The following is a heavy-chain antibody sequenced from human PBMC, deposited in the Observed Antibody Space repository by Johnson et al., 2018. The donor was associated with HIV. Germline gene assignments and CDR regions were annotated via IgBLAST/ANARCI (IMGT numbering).Heavy chain of an antibody. CDR1: GFTFSNYD. J-gene: IGHJ3*02. Sequence: MQLVESGGGLVQPGGSLRLSCAASGFTFSNYDMHWVRQITGKRLEWVSGIDTAGNTFYAGSVKGRFTISRENAKNSLYLQVHSLRAGDTALYYCARGSYDGDSFDIWGQGTVVTVSS. CDR3: ARGSYDGDSFDI. D-gene: IGHD1-26*01. V-gene: IGHV3-13*01. CDR2: IDTAGNT.